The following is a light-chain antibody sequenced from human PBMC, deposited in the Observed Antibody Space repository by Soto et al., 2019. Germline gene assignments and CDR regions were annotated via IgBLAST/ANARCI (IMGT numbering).Light chain of an antibody. CDR1: QSVSSSY. CDR2: GAS. J-gene: IGKJ4*01. V-gene: IGKV3-20*01. Sequence: EIVLTQSPGTLSLSPGERATLSCRASQSVSSSYLAWYQQKPGQAPRLLIYGASSRATGIPDRFSGSGSGTDFTLTISRLVPEEFAGYYCQQYGSSPPLTFGGGTKVEIK. CDR3: QQYGSSPPLT.